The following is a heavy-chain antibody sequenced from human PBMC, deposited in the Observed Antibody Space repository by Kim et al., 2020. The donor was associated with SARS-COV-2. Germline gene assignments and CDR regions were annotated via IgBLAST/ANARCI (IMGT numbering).Heavy chain of an antibody. CDR2: IYSGGSST. V-gene: IGHV3-23*03. CDR1: GFTFSSYA. CDR3: AKVVYYDSGTDY. Sequence: GGSLRLSCAASGFTFSSYAMSWVRQAPGKGLEWVSVIYSGGSSTYYADSVKGRFTISRDNSKNTLYLQMNSLRAEDTAVYYCAKVVYYDSGTDYWGQGTLVTVSS. D-gene: IGHD3-22*01. J-gene: IGHJ4*02.